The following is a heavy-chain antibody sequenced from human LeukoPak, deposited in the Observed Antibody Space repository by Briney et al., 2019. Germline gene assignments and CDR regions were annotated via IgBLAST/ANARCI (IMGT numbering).Heavy chain of an antibody. CDR3: ARGGDGYYL. Sequence: GGSLRLSCAASGFTFSTYSMNWVRQAPGKGLEWVSSISSSSGDIYYANSVKGRFTISRDNAKNTLYLQMNSLRVEDTAVYYCARGGDGYYLWGQGTLVTVSS. CDR1: GFTFSTYS. J-gene: IGHJ5*02. CDR2: ISSSSGDI. V-gene: IGHV3-21*01. D-gene: IGHD3-22*01.